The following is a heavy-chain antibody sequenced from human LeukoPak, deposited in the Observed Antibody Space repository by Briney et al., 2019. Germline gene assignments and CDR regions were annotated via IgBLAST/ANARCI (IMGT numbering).Heavy chain of an antibody. V-gene: IGHV1-24*01. CDR3: ATENYYDSSDKID. CDR2: FDPEDGET. Sequence: ASVKVSCKVSGYTLTELSMHWVRRAPGKGLECMGGFDPEDGETIYAQKFQGRVTMTDDTSTDTAYMELSSLRSEDTAVYYCATENYYDSSDKIDWGQGTLVTVSS. CDR1: GYTLTELS. J-gene: IGHJ4*02. D-gene: IGHD3-22*01.